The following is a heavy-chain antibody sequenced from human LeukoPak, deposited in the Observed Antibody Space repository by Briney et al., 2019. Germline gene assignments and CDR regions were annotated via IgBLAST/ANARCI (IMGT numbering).Heavy chain of an antibody. CDR3: ARDASYYGMDV. V-gene: IGHV4-34*01. CDR2: INQSGST. Sequence: SETLSLTCAVYGVSFSGYYWSWIRQPPGKGLEWIGEINQSGSTNYNPSLKSRVTISVDTSKNQFSLKLSSVTAADTAVYYCARDASYYGMDVWGQGTTVTVSS. J-gene: IGHJ6*02. CDR1: GVSFSGYY.